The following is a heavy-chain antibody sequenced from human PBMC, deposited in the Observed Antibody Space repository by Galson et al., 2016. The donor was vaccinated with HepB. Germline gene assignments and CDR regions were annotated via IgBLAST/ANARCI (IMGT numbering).Heavy chain of an antibody. Sequence: SLRLSCAASGFTLSNYAMSWVRQAPGKGLEWVLAISGSGITTYYADSVKGRFTISRDNSKKTVYLQMSSLRAEDTAVYYCARLFGGYIDYWGQGTLVTVSS. V-gene: IGHV3-23*01. CDR1: GFTLSNYA. D-gene: IGHD2-15*01. J-gene: IGHJ4*02. CDR2: ISGSGITT. CDR3: ARLFGGYIDY.